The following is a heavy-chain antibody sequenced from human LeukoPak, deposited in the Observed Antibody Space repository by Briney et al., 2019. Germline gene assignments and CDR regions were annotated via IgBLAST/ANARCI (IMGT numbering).Heavy chain of an antibody. CDR3: ARGATIEEWGDY. Sequence: GGSLRLSCAASGFTFSSYSMNWVRQAPGKGLEWVSSISSSSSYIYYADSVKGRFTISRDNAKNSLYLQMNSLRAEDTAVYCCARGATIEEWGDYWGQGTLVTVSS. J-gene: IGHJ4*02. CDR1: GFTFSSYS. D-gene: IGHD5-12*01. V-gene: IGHV3-21*01. CDR2: ISSSSSYI.